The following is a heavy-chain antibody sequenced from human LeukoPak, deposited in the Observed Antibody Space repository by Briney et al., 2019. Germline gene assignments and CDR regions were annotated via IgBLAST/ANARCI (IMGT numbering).Heavy chain of an antibody. CDR3: ARGASRADY. Sequence: GGSLRLSCAASGFTFRSYNMNWVRQALGKRPEWVSSISSSSSYIYYADSVKGRFTISRDNAKNSLYLQMNSLRAEDTALYYCARGASRADYWGQGTLVTVSS. CDR2: ISSSSSYI. V-gene: IGHV3-21*01. J-gene: IGHJ4*02. CDR1: GFTFRSYN.